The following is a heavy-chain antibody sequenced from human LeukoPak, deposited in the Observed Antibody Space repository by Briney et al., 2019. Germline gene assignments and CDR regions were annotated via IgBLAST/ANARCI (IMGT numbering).Heavy chain of an antibody. CDR1: GGTFSSYA. J-gene: IGHJ4*02. D-gene: IGHD3-3*02. CDR2: IIPILGTA. Sequence: SVKVSCKASGGTFSSYAISWVRQAPGQGLEWMGGIIPILGTANYAQKFQGRVTITADESTSTAYMELSSLRSEDTAVYYCARVVSSFLQSWGQGTLVTVSS. V-gene: IGHV1-69*13. CDR3: ARVVSSFLQS.